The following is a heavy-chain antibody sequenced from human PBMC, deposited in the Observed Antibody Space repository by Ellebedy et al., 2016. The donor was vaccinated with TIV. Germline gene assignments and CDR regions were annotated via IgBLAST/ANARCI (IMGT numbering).Heavy chain of an antibody. Sequence: GGSLRLXCVASGFTFRSPGIYWVRQAPGKGLEWVAVLSSDGSNKYYADSVKGRFTISRDNSKNTLYLQMNSLRTDDMAVYYCARGGSSGSSDYWGQGTLVTVSS. J-gene: IGHJ4*02. CDR2: LSSDGSNK. CDR3: ARGGSSGSSDY. CDR1: GFTFRSPG. D-gene: IGHD3-10*01. V-gene: IGHV3-30*03.